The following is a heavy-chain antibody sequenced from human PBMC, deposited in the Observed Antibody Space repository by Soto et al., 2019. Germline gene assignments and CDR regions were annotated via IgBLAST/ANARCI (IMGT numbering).Heavy chain of an antibody. D-gene: IGHD2-2*01. CDR3: ARVGDIVVVPAADIDY. J-gene: IGHJ4*02. CDR1: GYTFASYG. Sequence: ASVKVSCKASGYTFASYGISWVRQAPGQGLEWMGWISAYNGNTNYAQKLQGRVTMTTDTSTSTAYMELRSLRSDDTAVYYCARVGDIVVVPAADIDYWGQGTLVTVSS. V-gene: IGHV1-18*01. CDR2: ISAYNGNT.